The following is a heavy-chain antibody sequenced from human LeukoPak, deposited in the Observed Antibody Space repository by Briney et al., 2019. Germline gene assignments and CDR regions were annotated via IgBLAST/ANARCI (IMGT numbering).Heavy chain of an antibody. CDR1: GYTFTSYY. J-gene: IGHJ5*02. CDR2: INPSGGST. Sequence: GASVKVSCKASGYTFTSYYMHWVRQAPGQGLVWMGIINPSGGSTSYAQKFQGRVTMTRDTSTSTVYMELSSLRSEDTAVYYCAISTGYCSGGSCSYNWFDPWGQGTLVTVSS. CDR3: AISTGYCSGGSCSYNWFDP. V-gene: IGHV1-46*01. D-gene: IGHD2-15*01.